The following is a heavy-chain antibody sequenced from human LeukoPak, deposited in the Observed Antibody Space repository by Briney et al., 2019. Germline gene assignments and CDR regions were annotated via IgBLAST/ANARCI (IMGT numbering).Heavy chain of an antibody. D-gene: IGHD5-12*01. CDR3: ARDLGYSGYDKYNWFDP. V-gene: IGHV3-21*01. Sequence: PGGSLRLSCAASGFTFSSYSMNWVRQAPGKGLEWVSSISSSSSYIYYADSVKGRFTISRDNAKNSLYLQMNSLRAEDTAVYYCARDLGYSGYDKYNWFDPWGQGTLVTVSS. J-gene: IGHJ5*02. CDR1: GFTFSSYS. CDR2: ISSSSSYI.